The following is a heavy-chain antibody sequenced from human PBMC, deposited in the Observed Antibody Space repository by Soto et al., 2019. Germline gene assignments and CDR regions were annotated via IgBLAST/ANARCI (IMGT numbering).Heavy chain of an antibody. CDR1: GGSFSGYY. D-gene: IGHD5-18*01. Sequence: SETLSLTCAVYGGSFSGYYWSCIRQPPGKGLEWIEEINHSGSTNYNPSLKSRVTISVDTSKNQFSLKLSSVTAADTAVYYCARVRGYGSDYWGQGTLVTVSS. J-gene: IGHJ4*02. CDR3: ARVRGYGSDY. CDR2: INHSGST. V-gene: IGHV4-34*01.